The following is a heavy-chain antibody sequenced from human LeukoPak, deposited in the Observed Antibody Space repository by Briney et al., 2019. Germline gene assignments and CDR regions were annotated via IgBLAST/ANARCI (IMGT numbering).Heavy chain of an antibody. J-gene: IGHJ6*02. CDR1: GFTFSIYA. CDR2: ISDDGSNK. D-gene: IGHD4-23*01. Sequence: GGSLRLSCAASGFTFSIYAIHWVRQAPGKGLEWVASISDDGSNKYYADSVKGRFTISRDNSKNTLYLQMNSLRAEDTAVYYCARAGATVVRYAMDVWGQGTTVTVSS. V-gene: IGHV3-30-3*01. CDR3: ARAGATVVRYAMDV.